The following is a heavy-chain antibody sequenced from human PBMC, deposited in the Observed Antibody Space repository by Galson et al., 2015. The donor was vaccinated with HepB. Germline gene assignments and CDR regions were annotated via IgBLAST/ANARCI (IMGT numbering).Heavy chain of an antibody. Sequence: SLRLSCAGSGFTFSSYGIHWVRQAPGKALQCVSVISSNGESTYYADSVKGRFTMSRDNSKNTVFLQMSSLRSDDTAVYYCVKTSLVGSDYYYYYGVDVWGQGTTVTVSS. V-gene: IGHV3-64D*06. J-gene: IGHJ6*02. CDR1: GFTFSSYG. D-gene: IGHD3-10*01. CDR3: VKTSLVGSDYYYYYGVDV. CDR2: ISSNGEST.